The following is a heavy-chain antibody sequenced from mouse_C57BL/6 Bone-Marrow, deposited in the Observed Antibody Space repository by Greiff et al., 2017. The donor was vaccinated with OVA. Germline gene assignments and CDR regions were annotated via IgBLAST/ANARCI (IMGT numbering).Heavy chain of an antibody. Sequence: VQLQQPGAELVMPGASVKLSCKASGYTFTSYWMHWVKQRPGQGLEWIGEIDPSDSYTNYNQKLKGKSTLTVDKSSSTAYMQLSSLTSEDSAVYYCARSYTTVVATRYYFDYWGQGTTLTVSS. D-gene: IGHD1-1*01. CDR3: ARSYTTVVATRYYFDY. V-gene: IGHV1-69*01. CDR2: IDPSDSYT. J-gene: IGHJ2*01. CDR1: GYTFTSYW.